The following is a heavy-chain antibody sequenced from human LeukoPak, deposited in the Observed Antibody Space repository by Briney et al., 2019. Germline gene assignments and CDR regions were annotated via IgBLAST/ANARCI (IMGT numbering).Heavy chain of an antibody. CDR3: AKDRTKYYYYGMDV. CDR2: ISSSSSYI. D-gene: IGHD2-8*01. J-gene: IGHJ6*02. V-gene: IGHV3-21*04. Sequence: GGSLRLSCAASGFTFSSYSMNWVRQAPGKGLEWVSSISSSSSYIYYADSVKGRFTISRDNAKNSLYLQMNSLRAEDTALYYCAKDRTKYYYYGMDVWGQGTTVTVSS. CDR1: GFTFSSYS.